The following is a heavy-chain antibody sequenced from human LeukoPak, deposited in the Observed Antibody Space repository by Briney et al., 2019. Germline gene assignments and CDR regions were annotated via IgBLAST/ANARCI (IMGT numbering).Heavy chain of an antibody. CDR2: ISKDGSDR. CDR3: AKEYDGY. CDR1: GFTVSSNY. V-gene: IGHV3-30*18. D-gene: IGHD2-8*01. Sequence: GGSLRLSCAASGFTVSSNYMSWVRQAPGKGLEWVAVISKDGSDRKYADSVKGRFIISGDNSRNTLYLQMNSLRAEDTAVYYCAKEYDGYWGQGTLVTVSS. J-gene: IGHJ4*02.